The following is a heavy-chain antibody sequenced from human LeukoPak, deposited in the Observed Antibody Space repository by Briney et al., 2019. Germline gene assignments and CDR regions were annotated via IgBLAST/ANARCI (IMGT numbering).Heavy chain of an antibody. J-gene: IGHJ4*02. V-gene: IGHV4-59*01. CDR2: FYYSGRT. CDR1: GGSISSYY. Sequence: SETLSLTCILSGGSISSYYWSWIRQPPGKGLGWIGYFYYSGRTNYNPSPKGRVTIPVDKSKNQFSLKLSSVTAEDTAVYYCARDPGGYSGYCQGFDYWGQGTLVTVSS. D-gene: IGHD5-12*01. CDR3: ARDPGGYSGYCQGFDY.